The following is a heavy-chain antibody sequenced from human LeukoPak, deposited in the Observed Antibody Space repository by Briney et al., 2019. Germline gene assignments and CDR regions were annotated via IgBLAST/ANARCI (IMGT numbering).Heavy chain of an antibody. CDR1: GGSISSYY. CDR3: ARDLDYYDSTWFDP. Sequence: PSGTLSLTCSVSGGSISSYYWSWSGQPPGKGGEGRGYIYYRGRTKYNPSPTRGGTISVYTSKNQCSLTLSSGSAADTAVYYVARDLDYYDSTWFDPWGQGTLVSVSS. D-gene: IGHD3-22*01. V-gene: IGHV4-59*01. J-gene: IGHJ5*02. CDR2: IYYRGRT.